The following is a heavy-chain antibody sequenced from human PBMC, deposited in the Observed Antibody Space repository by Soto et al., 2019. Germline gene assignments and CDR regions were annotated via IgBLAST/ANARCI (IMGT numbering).Heavy chain of an antibody. CDR3: AKSVPLAYYYYGMDV. CDR2: ISGSGGST. V-gene: IGHV3-23*01. CDR1: GFTFSSYA. J-gene: IGHJ6*02. D-gene: IGHD2-2*01. Sequence: GGSLRLSCAASGFTFSSYAMSWVRQATGKGLEWVSAISGSGGSTYYADSVKGRFTISRDNSKNTLYLQMNSLRAEDTAVYYCAKSVPLAYYYYGMDVWGQGITVTVSS.